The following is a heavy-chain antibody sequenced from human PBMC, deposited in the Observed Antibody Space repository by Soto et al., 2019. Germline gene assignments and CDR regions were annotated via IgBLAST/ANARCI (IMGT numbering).Heavy chain of an antibody. Sequence: EVQLLESGGGLVQPGGSLRLSCAASGFTFSSYAMSWVRQAPGKGLEWVSAISGSGGSTYYADSVKGRFTISRDNSKNALYLPMTSLRAADTAVSYVEKGFSGVAATHLVDYVGEGTKVSVAS. CDR2: ISGSGGST. CDR1: GFTFSSYA. D-gene: IGHD5-12*01. CDR3: EKGFSGVAATHLVDY. V-gene: IGHV3-23*01. J-gene: IGHJ4*02.